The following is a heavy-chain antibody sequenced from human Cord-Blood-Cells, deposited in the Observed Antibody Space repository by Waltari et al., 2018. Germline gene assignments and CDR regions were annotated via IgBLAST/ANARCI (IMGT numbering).Heavy chain of an antibody. CDR2: IWYDGSNK. Sequence: QVQLVESGGGVVQPGRSLRLSCAASGFTFSSYGLPWVRQAPGKGLEWVAVIWYDGSNKYYADSVKGRFTISRDNSKNTLYLQMNSLRAEDTAVYYCAREGYSGYDFGYWGQGTLVTVSS. D-gene: IGHD5-12*01. J-gene: IGHJ4*02. CDR3: AREGYSGYDFGY. V-gene: IGHV3-33*01. CDR1: GFTFSSYG.